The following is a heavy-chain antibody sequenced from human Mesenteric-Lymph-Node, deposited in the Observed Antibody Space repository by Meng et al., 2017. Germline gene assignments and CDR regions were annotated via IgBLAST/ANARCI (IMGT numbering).Heavy chain of an antibody. V-gene: IGHV3-21*01. J-gene: IGHJ5*02. CDR2: ISSSSSYI. CDR3: ARVYYDSSAFYSGDWFDP. Sequence: GGSLRLSCAASGFTFSSYSMNWVRQAPGKGLEWVSSISSSSSYIYYADSVKGRFTISRDNAKNSLYLQMNSLRIEDTAVYYCARVYYDSSAFYSGDWFDPWGQGTLVTVSS. D-gene: IGHD3-22*01. CDR1: GFTFSSYS.